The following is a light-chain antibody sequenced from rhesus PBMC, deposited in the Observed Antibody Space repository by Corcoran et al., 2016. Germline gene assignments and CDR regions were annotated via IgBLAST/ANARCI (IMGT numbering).Light chain of an antibody. J-gene: IGKJ4*01. V-gene: IGKV1-21*01. CDR3: QQYNSAPPT. CDR1: QGISSW. CDR2: KAS. Sequence: DIQMTQSPSSLSASVGDRVTITCRASQGISSWLSWYQQKPGKAPKGLIYKASSLQSGVPPRFRGSGSGTDVTLTISSLQPEEFATYYCQQYNSAPPTFGGGTKVEIK.